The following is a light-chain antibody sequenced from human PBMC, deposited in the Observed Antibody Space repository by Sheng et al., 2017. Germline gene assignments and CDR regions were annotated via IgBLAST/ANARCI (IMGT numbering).Light chain of an antibody. V-gene: IGKV3-11*01. CDR1: QSVRTY. J-gene: IGKJ5*01. CDR2: DAS. CDR3: QQRSNWPIT. Sequence: EIVLTQSPDTLSLSPGERATLSCRARQSVRTYLAWYQQKPGQAPRLLIYDASNRATGIPARFSGSGSGTDFTLTISSLEPEDFAVYYCQQRSNWPITFGQGTRL.